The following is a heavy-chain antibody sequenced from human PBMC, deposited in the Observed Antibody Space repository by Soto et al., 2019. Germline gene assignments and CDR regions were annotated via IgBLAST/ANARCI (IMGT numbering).Heavy chain of an antibody. CDR3: ASKSPFGYCSGGSCYRGNYYYYYMDV. CDR2: IIPILGIA. Sequence: GASVKVSCKASGGTFSSYTISWVRQAPGQGLEWMGRIIPILGIANYAQKFQGRVTITADKSTSTAYMELSSLRSEDTAVYYCASKSPFGYCSGGSCYRGNYYYYYMDVWGKGTTVTVSS. J-gene: IGHJ6*03. V-gene: IGHV1-69*02. CDR1: GGTFSSYT. D-gene: IGHD2-15*01.